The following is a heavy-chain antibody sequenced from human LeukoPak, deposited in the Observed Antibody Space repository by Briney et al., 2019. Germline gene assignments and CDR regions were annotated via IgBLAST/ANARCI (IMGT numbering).Heavy chain of an antibody. V-gene: IGHV4-30-4*08. D-gene: IGHD5-18*01. J-gene: IGHJ4*02. CDR1: GGSISSGDYY. CDR3: ARAGYGRYSYGRYDY. Sequence: SQTLSLTCTVSGGSISSGDYYWSWIRQPPGQGLEWYGYIYYSGSTYYNPSLKSPVTISADTSKNQFSLKLSSVTGADTAVYYCARAGYGRYSYGRYDYWGQGTLVTVSS. CDR2: IYYSGST.